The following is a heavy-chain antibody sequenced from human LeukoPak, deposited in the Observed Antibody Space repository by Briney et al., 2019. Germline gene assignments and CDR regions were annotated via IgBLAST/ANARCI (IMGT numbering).Heavy chain of an antibody. J-gene: IGHJ4*02. CDR1: GFTFSNYA. CDR2: ISGSGDST. CDR3: AKARYSSGFYVFDN. Sequence: GGSLRLSCAASGFTFSNYAMSWVRRAPGKGLEWVSGISGSGDSTYCADSVKGRFTMSRDNSKNTVYLQMHSLRAEDRAIYYCAKARYSSGFYVFDNWGQGTLVTVSS. D-gene: IGHD6-19*01. V-gene: IGHV3-23*01.